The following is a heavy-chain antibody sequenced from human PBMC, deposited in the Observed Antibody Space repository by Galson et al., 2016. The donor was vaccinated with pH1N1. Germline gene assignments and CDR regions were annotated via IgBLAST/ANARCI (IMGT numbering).Heavy chain of an antibody. V-gene: IGHV3-30-3*01. J-gene: IGHJ6*02. Sequence: SLRLSCAASGFSLDTYAMHWVRQVPGKGLEWVAFISYNGHDQSYADSLKGRFIISRDNSKNTLYLQLNSLRTEDTAVFYCAREDWSHADTYYNGMDVWGQGTTVTVSS. CDR1: GFSLDTYA. CDR3: AREDWSHADTYYNGMDV. CDR2: ISYNGHDQ. D-gene: IGHD3-16*01.